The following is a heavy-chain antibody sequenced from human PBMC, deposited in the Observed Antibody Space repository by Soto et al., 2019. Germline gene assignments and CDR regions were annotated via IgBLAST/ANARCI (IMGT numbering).Heavy chain of an antibody. Sequence: PSETLSLTCTVPGGAISSYYWNWIRQPPGKGLEWIGYISYSGNTRYNPSLKSRVTISMDTSNNQFSLKLSSVTAADTAVYYCARETLYGSGSYLDYSYYYYKVVWGKGTTVTVSS. J-gene: IGHJ6*03. D-gene: IGHD3-10*01. CDR1: GGAISSYY. V-gene: IGHV4-59*01. CDR3: ARETLYGSGSYLDYSYYYYKVV. CDR2: ISYSGNT.